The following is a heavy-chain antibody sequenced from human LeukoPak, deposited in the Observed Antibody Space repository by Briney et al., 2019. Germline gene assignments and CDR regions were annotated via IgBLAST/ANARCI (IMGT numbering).Heavy chain of an antibody. D-gene: IGHD3-22*01. Sequence: ASVKVSCKASVYTFTSYYMHWVRQAPGQGLEWMRIINPSGGSTSYAQKFQGRVTMTRDTSTSTVYMELSSLRSEDTAVYYCARDHGSKGAWFDPWGQGTLVTVSS. V-gene: IGHV1-46*01. J-gene: IGHJ5*02. CDR3: ARDHGSKGAWFDP. CDR2: INPSGGST. CDR1: VYTFTSYY.